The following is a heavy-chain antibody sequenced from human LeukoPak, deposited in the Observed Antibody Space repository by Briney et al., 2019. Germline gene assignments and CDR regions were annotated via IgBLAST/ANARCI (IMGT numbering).Heavy chain of an antibody. V-gene: IGHV4-4*07. CDR3: AGRGLSTGWTFDY. CDR2: IHTSGST. CDR1: GGSISTYY. Sequence: SDTLSLTCSVSGGSISTYYWSWIRHPAGKGLEWIAQIHTSGSTNFNPSLKSRVSISMDTPNNQFSLMISSVTAADTAIYYCAGRGLSTGWTFDYWGHGTLVTVSS. D-gene: IGHD6-19*01. J-gene: IGHJ4*01.